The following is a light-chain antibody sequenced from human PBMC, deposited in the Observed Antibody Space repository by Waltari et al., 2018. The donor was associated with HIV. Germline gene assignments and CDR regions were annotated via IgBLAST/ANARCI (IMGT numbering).Light chain of an antibody. CDR2: DNN. J-gene: IGLJ1*01. V-gene: IGLV1-51*01. CDR1: SSNIGNNY. Sequence: VTISCSGSSSNIGNNYVSWYQQLPGTAPKLVIYDNNKRPSGIPDRFSGSKSGTSATLGITGLQTGDEADYYCVTWDNSLSASVFGTGTKVTVL. CDR3: VTWDNSLSASV.